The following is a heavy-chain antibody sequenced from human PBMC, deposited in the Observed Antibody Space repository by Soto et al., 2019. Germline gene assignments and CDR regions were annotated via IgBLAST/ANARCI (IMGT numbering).Heavy chain of an antibody. D-gene: IGHD3-22*01. CDR1: GFTFSSYS. Sequence: AGGSLRLSCAASGFTFSSYSMNWVRQAPGKGLEWVSYISSSSSTIYYADSVKGRFTISRDNAKNSLYLQMNSLRDEDTAVYYCAREGRYYDSSGYPRNWFDPWGQGTLVTVSS. CDR2: ISSSSSTI. CDR3: AREGRYYDSSGYPRNWFDP. J-gene: IGHJ5*02. V-gene: IGHV3-48*02.